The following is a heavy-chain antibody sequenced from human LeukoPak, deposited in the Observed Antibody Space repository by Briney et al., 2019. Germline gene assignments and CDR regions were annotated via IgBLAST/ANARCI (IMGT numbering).Heavy chain of an antibody. Sequence: SGPALVKPTQTLTLTCTFSGFSLSASGMCVSWIRQPPGKALEWLARIDWDDDKYYSTSLKTRLTISKDTSKNQVVLTMTNMDPVDTATYYCARLLSGPTSFDYWGQGTLVTVSS. J-gene: IGHJ4*02. CDR3: ARLLSGPTSFDY. V-gene: IGHV2-70*11. CDR1: GFSLSASGMC. CDR2: IDWDDDK. D-gene: IGHD1-1*01.